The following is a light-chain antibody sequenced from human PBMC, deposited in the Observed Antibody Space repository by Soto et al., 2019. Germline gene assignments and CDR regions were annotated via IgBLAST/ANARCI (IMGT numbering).Light chain of an antibody. J-gene: IGKJ1*01. CDR3: QQYNGT. Sequence: DIQMTQSPSTLSASVGDRVTITCRASQSITDWLAWYQQKPGKAPNLLIYRASSLESGVPSRFSGSGYGAQFSLTISSLQPDDFATYYCQQYNGTFGQGTKVEIK. CDR2: RAS. V-gene: IGKV1-5*03. CDR1: QSITDW.